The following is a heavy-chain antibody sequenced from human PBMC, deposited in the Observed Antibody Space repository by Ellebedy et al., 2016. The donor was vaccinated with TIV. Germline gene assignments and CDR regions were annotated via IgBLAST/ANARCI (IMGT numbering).Heavy chain of an antibody. D-gene: IGHD4-17*01. CDR2: IYYSGST. CDR1: GGSISSYY. Sequence: MPSETLSLTFTVSGGSISSYYWSRIRQPPGKGLEWIGYIYYSGSTNYNPSLKSRVTISVDTSKNQFSLKLSSVTAADTAVYYCARGTLNYGIDYWGQGTLVTVSS. J-gene: IGHJ4*02. V-gene: IGHV4-59*01. CDR3: ARGTLNYGIDY.